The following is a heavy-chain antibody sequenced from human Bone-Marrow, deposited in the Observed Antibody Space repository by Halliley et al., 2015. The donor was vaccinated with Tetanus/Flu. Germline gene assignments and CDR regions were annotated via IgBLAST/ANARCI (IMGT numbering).Heavy chain of an antibody. J-gene: IGHJ1*01. CDR3: AKDLNPRASSGVTEHFHR. V-gene: IGHV3-30*18. Sequence: ISFDGTNKKYADSVKGRFTVSRDNFKNTLSLQMNSLRVEDAAMFYCAKDLNPRASSGVTEHFHRWGQGTLVVVSS. D-gene: IGHD2-21*02. CDR2: ISFDGTNK.